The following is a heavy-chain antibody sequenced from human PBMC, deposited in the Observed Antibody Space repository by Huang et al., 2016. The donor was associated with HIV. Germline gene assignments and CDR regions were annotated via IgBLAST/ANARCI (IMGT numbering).Heavy chain of an antibody. J-gene: IGHJ4*02. CDR3: ARGPIRFLAWLLNFDY. CDR2: ISYDEDNK. CDR1: GFTFSSYG. V-gene: IGHV3-30*03. D-gene: IGHD3-3*01. Sequence: QILLIESGGGVVQPGRSLRLSCAASGFTFSSYGMHWVRQAPGNGLEWEAVISYDEDNKVDADSVRGRFTISRDNSKNTLYLQMNSLRIEDTAVYYCARGPIRFLAWLLNFDYWGQGALVTVSS.